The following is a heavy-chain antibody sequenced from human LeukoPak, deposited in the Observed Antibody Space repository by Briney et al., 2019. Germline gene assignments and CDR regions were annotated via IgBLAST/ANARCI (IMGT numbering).Heavy chain of an antibody. CDR3: ARASSYNDATRYNLAFFGP. CDR2: INHSGST. D-gene: IGHD3-10*01. Sequence: SETLSLTCANYGGPFSGFFWSWIRQPPGKGLEWVGEINHSGSTNYNPSLKSRVTISIDTSKNQFSLKLTSVTAADTAAYYCARASSYNDATRYNLAFFGPWGQGTLVTVSS. V-gene: IGHV4-34*01. J-gene: IGHJ5*02. CDR1: GGPFSGFF.